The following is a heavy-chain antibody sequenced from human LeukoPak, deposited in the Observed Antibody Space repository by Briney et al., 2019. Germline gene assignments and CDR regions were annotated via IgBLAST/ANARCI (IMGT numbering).Heavy chain of an antibody. Sequence: GGSLRLSCAASGFTFSTYTMNWVRQAPGKGLEWVSSISSSSGYMYYADSVKGRFTISRDNAKNSLYLQMDSLRAEDTAVYYCAVLGGSGHSCFWGQGTLVTVSS. CDR2: ISSSSGYM. V-gene: IGHV3-21*01. J-gene: IGHJ4*02. CDR1: GFTFSTYT. CDR3: AVLGGSGHSCF. D-gene: IGHD3-22*01.